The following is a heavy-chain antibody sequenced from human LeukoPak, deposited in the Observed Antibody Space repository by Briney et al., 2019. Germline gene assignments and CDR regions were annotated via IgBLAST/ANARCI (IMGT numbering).Heavy chain of an antibody. CDR3: ARGGYSSSWYHFDY. V-gene: IGHV3-15*07. Sequence: SGGSLRLSCAVSGLTFSNAWMNWVRQAPGKGLEWVGRVLSRAGGGTIDYAAPVKGRFTISRDDSKNALFLQMNSLRTEDTAVYYCARGGYSSSWYHFDYWGQGTLVTVSS. J-gene: IGHJ4*02. CDR2: VLSRAGGGTI. CDR1: GLTFSNAW. D-gene: IGHD6-13*01.